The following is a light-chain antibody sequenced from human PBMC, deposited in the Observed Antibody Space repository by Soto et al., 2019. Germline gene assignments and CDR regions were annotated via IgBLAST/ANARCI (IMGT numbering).Light chain of an antibody. J-gene: IGLJ3*02. V-gene: IGLV1-51*01. Sequence: QSVLTQPPSVSEAPGQKVTISCSGSSSNIGNNYVSWYQQLPGTAPKLLIYDNNKRPSGIPDRFSASKSGTSATLGITGLQTGDEADYYCGTWDSSLSGGVFGGGTKVTVL. CDR2: DNN. CDR1: SSNIGNNY. CDR3: GTWDSSLSGGV.